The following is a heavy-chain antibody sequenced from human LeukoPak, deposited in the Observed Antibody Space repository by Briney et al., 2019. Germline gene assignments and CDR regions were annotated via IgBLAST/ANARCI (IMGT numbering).Heavy chain of an antibody. V-gene: IGHV1-8*01. CDR2: MNPNRGNT. CDR3: ARLGSYGFRNWFDP. J-gene: IGHJ5*02. CDR1: GYTFTSYD. Sequence: ASVKVSCKASGYTFTSYDINWVRQATGQGLEWMGWMNPNRGNTGYAQKFQGRVTMTRDTSISTAYMQLSSLRSEDTAVYYCARLGSYGFRNWFDPWGQGTLVPVSS. D-gene: IGHD5-18*01.